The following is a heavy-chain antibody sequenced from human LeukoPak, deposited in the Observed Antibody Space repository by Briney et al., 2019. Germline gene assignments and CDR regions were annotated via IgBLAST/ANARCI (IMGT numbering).Heavy chain of an antibody. CDR3: ARMEEDIAVVTDMDV. V-gene: IGHV7-4-1*02. D-gene: IGHD6-19*01. J-gene: IGHJ6*03. CDR1: GYTFTSYA. Sequence: ASVKVSCKASGYTFTSYAMNWVRQAPGQGREWMGWINTITGNPTYAQGFTGRFVFSLDTSVSTAYLQISSLKAEDTAVYYCARMEEDIAVVTDMDVWGKGATVTVSS. CDR2: INTITGNP.